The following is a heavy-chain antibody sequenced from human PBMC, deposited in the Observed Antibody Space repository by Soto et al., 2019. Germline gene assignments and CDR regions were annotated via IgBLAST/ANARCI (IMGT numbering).Heavy chain of an antibody. V-gene: IGHV1-2*04. CDR3: GREGVPPAMDYYYYGMDV. Sequence: SVKVSCKASGYTFTGYYMHWVRQAPGQGLEWMGWINPNSGGTNYAQKFQGWVTMTRDTSISTAYMELSRLRSDDTAVDYCGREGVPPAMDYYYYGMDVWGQGTTVTVSS. J-gene: IGHJ6*02. D-gene: IGHD2-2*01. CDR2: INPNSGGT. CDR1: GYTFTGYY.